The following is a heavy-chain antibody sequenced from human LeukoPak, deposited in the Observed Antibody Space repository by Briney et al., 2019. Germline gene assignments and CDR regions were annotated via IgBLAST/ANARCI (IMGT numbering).Heavy chain of an antibody. Sequence: GGSLRLSCAASGFTFSSYWMSWVRQAPGKGLEWVANIKQDGSEKYYVDSVKGRFTISRDNAKNSLYLQMNSLRAEDTAVYYCARDFISVVVIVFDYWGQGTLVTVSS. V-gene: IGHV3-7*01. J-gene: IGHJ4*02. CDR2: IKQDGSEK. D-gene: IGHD3-22*01. CDR3: ARDFISVVVIVFDY. CDR1: GFTFSSYW.